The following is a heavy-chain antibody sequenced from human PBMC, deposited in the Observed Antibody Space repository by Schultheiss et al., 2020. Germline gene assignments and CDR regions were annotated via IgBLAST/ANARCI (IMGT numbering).Heavy chain of an antibody. D-gene: IGHD6-13*01. CDR3: ARGWGIAAAGFDY. Sequence: SETLSLTCAVSGYSISSGYYWGWIRQPPGKGLEWIGSIYHSGSTYYNPSLKSRVTISVDTSKNQFSLKLSSVTAADTAVYYCARGWGIAAAGFDYWGQGT. CDR2: IYHSGST. V-gene: IGHV4-38-2*01. J-gene: IGHJ4*02. CDR1: GYSISSGYY.